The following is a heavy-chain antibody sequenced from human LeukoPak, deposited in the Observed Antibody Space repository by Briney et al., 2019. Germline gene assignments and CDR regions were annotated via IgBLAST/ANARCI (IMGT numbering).Heavy chain of an antibody. J-gene: IGHJ5*02. CDR1: GGSISSGSYY. D-gene: IGHD6-13*01. CDR3: ARGTGIAES. Sequence: PSQTLSFTGTVSGGSISSGSYYWSWIRQPAGKGLEWIGRIYTTGSTNYNPSLKSRVTISVDTSKNQFSLTLSSVTAADTAVYYCARGTGIAESWGQGTLVTVSS. CDR2: IYTTGST. V-gene: IGHV4-61*02.